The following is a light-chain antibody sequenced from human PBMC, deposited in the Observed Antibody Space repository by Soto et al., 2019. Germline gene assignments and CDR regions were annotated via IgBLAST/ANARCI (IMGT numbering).Light chain of an antibody. CDR2: DAS. CDR3: QQRSNWPLYT. CDR1: QSVSSY. V-gene: IGKV3-11*01. J-gene: IGKJ2*01. Sequence: EIMLTQSPATLSLSLGERATLSCRASQSVSSYLAWYQQRPGQAPRLLIYDASNRATGIPARFSGSGSGTDFTLTISRLEPEDFAVYYCQQRSNWPLYTFGQGTKLEIK.